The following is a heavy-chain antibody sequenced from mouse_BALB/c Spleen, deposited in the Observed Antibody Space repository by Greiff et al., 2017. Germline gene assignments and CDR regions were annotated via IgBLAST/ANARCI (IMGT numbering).Heavy chain of an antibody. J-gene: IGHJ4*01. Sequence: VKLVESGPGLVAPSQSLSITCTVSGFSLTSYGVHWVRQPPGKGLEWLGVIWAGGSTNYNSALMSRLSISKDNSKSQVFLKMNSLQTDDTAMYYCARGIITTVDAMDYWGQGTSVTVSS. CDR1: GFSLTSYG. CDR2: IWAGGST. D-gene: IGHD1-1*01. CDR3: ARGIITTVDAMDY. V-gene: IGHV2-9*02.